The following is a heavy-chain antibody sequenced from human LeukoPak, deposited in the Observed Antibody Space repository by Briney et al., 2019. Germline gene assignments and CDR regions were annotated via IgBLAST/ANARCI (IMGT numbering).Heavy chain of an antibody. D-gene: IGHD6-13*01. J-gene: IGHJ4*02. CDR2: VSGSGDRM. Sequence: ESGGSLRLSCAGSGFTSSSYALNWVRQAPGKGLEWVATVSGSGDRMYHADSVKGRFTISRDNSKNTIYLQMNSLRAEDTALYYCAKAAAAPGFDFWGQGTLVTVSS. CDR3: AKAAAAPGFDF. CDR1: GFTSSSYA. V-gene: IGHV3-23*01.